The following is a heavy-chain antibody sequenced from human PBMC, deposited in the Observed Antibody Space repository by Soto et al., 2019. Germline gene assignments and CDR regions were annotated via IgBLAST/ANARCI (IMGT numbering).Heavy chain of an antibody. Sequence: QVQLVQAGAEVKKPGASVKVSCKASGYTFTSYDINWVRQATGQGLAWMGWMNPNSGNTGYAQKFQGRVTMTRNTSISTAYMELSSLRSEDTAVYYCARGPVLLWFGDFIHSNWFDPWGQGTLVTVSS. CDR2: MNPNSGNT. CDR3: ARGPVLLWFGDFIHSNWFDP. D-gene: IGHD3-10*01. CDR1: GYTFTSYD. J-gene: IGHJ5*02. V-gene: IGHV1-8*01.